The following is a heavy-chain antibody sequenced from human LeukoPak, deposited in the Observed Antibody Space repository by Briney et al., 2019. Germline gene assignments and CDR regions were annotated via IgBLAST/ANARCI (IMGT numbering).Heavy chain of an antibody. D-gene: IGHD2-2*01. Sequence: GGSLRLSCAASGFTFSSYSMNWVRQAPGKGLEWVSSISSSSSYIYYADSVKGRFTISRDNAKNTLYLQMNSLRAEDTAVYYCARTAGYCSSTSCYWWDYFDYWGQGTLVTVSS. V-gene: IGHV3-21*01. CDR2: ISSSSSYI. J-gene: IGHJ4*02. CDR3: ARTAGYCSSTSCYWWDYFDY. CDR1: GFTFSSYS.